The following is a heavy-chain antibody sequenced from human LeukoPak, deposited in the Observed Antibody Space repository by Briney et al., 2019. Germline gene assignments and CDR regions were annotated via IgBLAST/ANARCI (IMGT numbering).Heavy chain of an antibody. D-gene: IGHD6-19*01. CDR2: IRYDGSNK. CDR3: AKSWGYEQWPDY. CDR1: GFPFSSYG. V-gene: IGHV3-30*02. Sequence: PGGSLRLSCAASGFPFSSYGMHWVRQAPGKGLEWVAYIRYDGSNKYYADSVKGRFTISRDNSKNTLYLQMNSLRAEDTAVYYCAKSWGYEQWPDYWGQGTLVTVSS. J-gene: IGHJ4*02.